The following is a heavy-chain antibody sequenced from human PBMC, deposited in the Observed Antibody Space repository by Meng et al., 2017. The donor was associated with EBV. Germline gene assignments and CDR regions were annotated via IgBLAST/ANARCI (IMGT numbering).Heavy chain of an antibody. V-gene: IGHV1-69*06. Sequence: QGQVGQVGAGVKTPGSSVKGSCKASGGTFSSYAISWVRQAPGEGLEWMGGIIPIFGTANYAQKFQGRVTITADKSTSTAYMELSSLRSEDTAVYYCARVATYDYIWGSYRYNYFDYWGQGTLVTVSS. D-gene: IGHD3-16*02. CDR1: GGTFSSYA. CDR2: IIPIFGTA. J-gene: IGHJ4*02. CDR3: ARVATYDYIWGSYRYNYFDY.